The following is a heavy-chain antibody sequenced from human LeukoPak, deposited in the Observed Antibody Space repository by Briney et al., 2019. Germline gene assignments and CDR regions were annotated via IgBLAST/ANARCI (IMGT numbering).Heavy chain of an antibody. J-gene: IGHJ6*02. CDR2: IYYSGST. CDR3: ARHGPRPLDYYYGMDV. CDR1: GGSISSYY. V-gene: IGHV4-59*01. Sequence: KASETLSLTCTVSGGSISSYYWSWIRQPPGKGLEWIGYIYYSGSTNYNPSLKSRVTISVDTSKNQFSLKLSSVTAADTAVYYCARHGPRPLDYYYGMDVWGQGTTVTVSS.